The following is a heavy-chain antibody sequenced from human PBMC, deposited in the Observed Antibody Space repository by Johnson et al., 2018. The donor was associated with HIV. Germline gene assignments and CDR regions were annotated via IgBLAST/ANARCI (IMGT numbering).Heavy chain of an antibody. D-gene: IGHD5-24*01. CDR1: GFTFSSYG. CDR3: AKEKNGYHWTFDI. J-gene: IGHJ3*02. Sequence: HVQLVESGGGVVQPGRSLRLSCAASGFTFSSYGMHWVRQAPGKGLEWVAFISYDGSNKYYADSVKGRFTISRDNSKNTLYLQMNSLRAEDTAVYYCAKEKNGYHWTFDIWGQGTMVTVSS. V-gene: IGHV3-30*18. CDR2: ISYDGSNK.